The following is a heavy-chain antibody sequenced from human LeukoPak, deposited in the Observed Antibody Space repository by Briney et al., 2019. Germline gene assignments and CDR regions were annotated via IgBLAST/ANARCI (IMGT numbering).Heavy chain of an antibody. CDR3: TRDFGSAAAIYEY. Sequence: GGSLRLSCATSGFTFTNYWMTWVRQAPGKGLEWVANINQNGVEMYYVESVKGRFTISRDSGRNSLFLQMNSLRAEDTAVYYCTRDFGSAAAIYEYWGQGTLVTVSS. CDR1: GFTFTNYW. V-gene: IGHV3-7*01. J-gene: IGHJ4*02. CDR2: INQNGVEM. D-gene: IGHD6-13*01.